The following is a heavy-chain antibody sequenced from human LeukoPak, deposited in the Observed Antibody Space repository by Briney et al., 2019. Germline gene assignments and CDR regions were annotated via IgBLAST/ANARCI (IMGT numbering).Heavy chain of an antibody. CDR3: ARAPYYYGSPYYFDF. CDR2: IDHGGVT. CDR1: GASIDFESYY. Sequence: PSETLSLTCTVSGASIDFESYYWSWVRQSAGKGLEWIGRIDHGGVTNYNPSLQSRVTISLDTSQKQFSLKLSSVTAADTALYYCARAPYYYGSPYYFDFWGRGTLVTVSS. J-gene: IGHJ4*02. D-gene: IGHD3-10*01. V-gene: IGHV4-61*10.